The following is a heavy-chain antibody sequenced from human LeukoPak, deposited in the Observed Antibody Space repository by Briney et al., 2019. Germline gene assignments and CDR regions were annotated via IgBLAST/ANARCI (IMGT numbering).Heavy chain of an antibody. D-gene: IGHD4-23*01. CDR2: ISNDGSSK. V-gene: IGHV3-30*03. J-gene: IGHJ3*02. Sequence: GGSLRLSCAASGFTFSSYAMSWVRQAPGKGLEWVAVISNDGSSKFYANSVKGRFTISRDNSKTTLYLQMNSLRAEDTAVYYCARVDYGGNLPKNAFDIWGQGTMVTVSS. CDR3: ARVDYGGNLPKNAFDI. CDR1: GFTFSSYA.